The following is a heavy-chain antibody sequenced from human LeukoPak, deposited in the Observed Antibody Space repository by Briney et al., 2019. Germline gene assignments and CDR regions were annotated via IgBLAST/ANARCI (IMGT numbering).Heavy chain of an antibody. CDR1: GFTFSSYS. J-gene: IGHJ4*02. Sequence: PGGSLRLSCAASGFTFSSYSMNWVRQAPGKGLEWVGRIKSKTDGGTTDYAAPVKGRFTISRDDSKNTLYLQMNSLKTEDTAVYYCTTDLGYSYALGYWGQGTLVTVSS. V-gene: IGHV3-15*01. CDR3: TTDLGYSYALGY. CDR2: IKSKTDGGTT. D-gene: IGHD5-18*01.